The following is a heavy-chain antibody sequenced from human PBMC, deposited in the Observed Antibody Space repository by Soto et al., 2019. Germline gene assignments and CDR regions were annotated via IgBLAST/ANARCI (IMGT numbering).Heavy chain of an antibody. J-gene: IGHJ6*03. CDR2: ISSNGGST. Sequence: GGSLRLSCAASGFTFSSYAMHWVRQAPGKGQEYVSAISSNGGSTYYANSVKGRFTISRDNSKNTLYLQMGSLRAEDMAVYYCSIGAAASYYYYYMDVWGKGTTVTVSS. CDR1: GFTFSSYA. CDR3: SIGAAASYYYYYMDV. V-gene: IGHV3-64*01. D-gene: IGHD6-13*01.